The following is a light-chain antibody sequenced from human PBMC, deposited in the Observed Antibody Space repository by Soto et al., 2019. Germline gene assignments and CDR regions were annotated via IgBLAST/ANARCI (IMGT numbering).Light chain of an antibody. CDR2: GAS. Sequence: EIVMTQSPATLSMSPGERATLSCRASQSVSSNLAWYQQKPGQAPRLVIYGASTRATGIPARISGSGSGTEFTLTISSLQSEDFAVYYCQQYNNWPLTFTFGQGIKLEIK. CDR1: QSVSSN. CDR3: QQYNNWPLTFT. J-gene: IGKJ2*01. V-gene: IGKV3-15*01.